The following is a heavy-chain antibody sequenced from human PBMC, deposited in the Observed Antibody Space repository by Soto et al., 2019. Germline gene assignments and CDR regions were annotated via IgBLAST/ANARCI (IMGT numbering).Heavy chain of an antibody. CDR2: ISSSGSTI. CDR3: ARDPGEGWFDP. Sequence: PGGSLRLSCAASGFTFSYYYMSGIRQSPGKGLEWVSYISSSGSTIYYADSVKGRFTISRDNAKNSLYLQMNSLRAEDTAVYYCARDPGEGWFDPWGQRTLVTVSS. CDR1: GFTFSYYY. J-gene: IGHJ5*02. D-gene: IGHD4-17*01. V-gene: IGHV3-11*01.